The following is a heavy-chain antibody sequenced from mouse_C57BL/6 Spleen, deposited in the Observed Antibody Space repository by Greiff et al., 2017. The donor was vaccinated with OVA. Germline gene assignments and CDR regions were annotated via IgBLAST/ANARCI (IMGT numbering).Heavy chain of an antibody. CDR3: ARQDNNYFFFDY. CDR1: GYTFTSYW. CDR2: IDPSDSYT. J-gene: IGHJ2*01. D-gene: IGHD2-5*01. V-gene: IGHV1-59*01. Sequence: QVQLQQPGAELVRPGTSVKLSCKASGYTFTSYWMHWVKQRPGQGLEWIGVIDPSDSYTNYNQKFKGKATLTVDTSSSTAYMQLSSLTSEDSAVYYCARQDNNYFFFDYWGQGTTLTVSS.